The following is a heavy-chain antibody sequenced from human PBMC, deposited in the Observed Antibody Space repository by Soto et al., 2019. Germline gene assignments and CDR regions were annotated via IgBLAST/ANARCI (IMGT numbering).Heavy chain of an antibody. V-gene: IGHV5-51*01. CDR1: GYSFTSYW. J-gene: IGHJ4*02. CDR2: MYPGDSDT. Sequence: GESLKISCKGSGYSFTSYWIGWVRQMPGKGLEWMGIMYPGDSDTGYSPSFQGQVTISADKSISTAYLQWSSLKASDTAMYYCARPQTYYYDSSGYYLGYWGQGTLVTVSS. D-gene: IGHD3-22*01. CDR3: ARPQTYYYDSSGYYLGY.